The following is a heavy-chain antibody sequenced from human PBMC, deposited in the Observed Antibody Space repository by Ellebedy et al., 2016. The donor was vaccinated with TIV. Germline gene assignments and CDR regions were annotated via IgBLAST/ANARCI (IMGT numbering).Heavy chain of an antibody. CDR2: IDPSDTDR. CDR1: GYSFAYYW. D-gene: IGHD4/OR15-4a*01. Sequence: GESLKISCKASGYSFAYYWITWVRQMPGKGLEWMGRIDPSDTDRKDSPSLQGHATISVDKSINTAYLQWSSLKASDTAIYYCARHGADPEFDFWGQGTLVTVSS. J-gene: IGHJ4*02. V-gene: IGHV5-10-1*01. CDR3: ARHGADPEFDF.